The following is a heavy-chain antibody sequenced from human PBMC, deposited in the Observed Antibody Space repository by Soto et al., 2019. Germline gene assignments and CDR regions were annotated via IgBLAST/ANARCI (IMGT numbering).Heavy chain of an antibody. Sequence: PWGSLLVSCACSVFTFNNFWMHWVRQAPGKGLVWVARINTDGSVTSHADSVKGRFTISRDNAKSTLYLQMNSLRAEDSARYYCARQTGLGATNYWGRGTMVTVSS. CDR3: ARQTGLGATNY. D-gene: IGHD1-26*01. CDR1: VFTFNNFW. J-gene: IGHJ4*02. CDR2: INTDGSVT. V-gene: IGHV3-74*01.